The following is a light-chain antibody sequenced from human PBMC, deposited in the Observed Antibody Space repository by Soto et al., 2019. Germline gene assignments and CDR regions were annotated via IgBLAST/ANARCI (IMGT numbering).Light chain of an antibody. CDR2: DDS. CDR1: KIGTKS. CDR3: QVWDSSTDQNVV. V-gene: IGLV3-21*02. J-gene: IGLJ2*01. Sequence: SYELPQPPSVSVAPGQKARIPCGGHKIGTKSVHWYQQKPGQAPVLVVFDDSDRPSGSPERFSGSNSGNTATLTISRVEAGDEADYYCQVWDSSTDQNVVFGGGTKLTVL.